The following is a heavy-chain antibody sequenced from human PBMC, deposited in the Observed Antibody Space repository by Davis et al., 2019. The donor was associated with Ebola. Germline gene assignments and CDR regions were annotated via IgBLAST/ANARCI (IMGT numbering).Heavy chain of an antibody. J-gene: IGHJ4*02. CDR3: AYGSGNYFGY. Sequence: PGGSLRLSCTASGFTFSSCCMHWVRLAPGRGLVWVSRINSDGSTTTYADSVKGRFTISRDNAKNTLYLQMNSLRAEDTAVYYCAYGSGNYFGYWGQGTLVTVSS. D-gene: IGHD3-10*01. V-gene: IGHV3-74*01. CDR1: GFTFSSCC. CDR2: INSDGSTT.